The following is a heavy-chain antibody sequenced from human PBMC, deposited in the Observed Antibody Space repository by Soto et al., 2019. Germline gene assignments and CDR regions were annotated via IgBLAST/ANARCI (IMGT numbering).Heavy chain of an antibody. J-gene: IGHJ4*02. V-gene: IGHV4-59*01. D-gene: IGHD4-17*01. Sequence: SETLSLTCTVSGGSISRYYWTWIRQPPGKGLEWIGYIYYSRSTNYNPSLKSRVTISVDTSKNQFSLKLSSVTASDTAVYYCARRYGASFDYWGQGTLVTVSS. CDR1: GGSISRYY. CDR3: ARRYGASFDY. CDR2: IYYSRST.